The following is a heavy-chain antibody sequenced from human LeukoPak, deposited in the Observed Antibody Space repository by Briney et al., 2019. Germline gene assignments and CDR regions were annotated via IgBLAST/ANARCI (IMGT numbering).Heavy chain of an antibody. D-gene: IGHD2-2*01. CDR3: ARDCGHCSGTSCFRYYCRGMDV. CDR2: ISYDGSNK. CDR1: GFTFSSYA. Sequence: GGSLRLSCAASGFTFSSYAMHWVRQAPGKGLEWVAVISYDGSNKYYADSVKGRFTISRDNSKNTLYLQMNSLRAEDTAVYYCARDCGHCSGTSCFRYYCRGMDVWGQGTTVTVSS. J-gene: IGHJ6*02. V-gene: IGHV3-30-3*01.